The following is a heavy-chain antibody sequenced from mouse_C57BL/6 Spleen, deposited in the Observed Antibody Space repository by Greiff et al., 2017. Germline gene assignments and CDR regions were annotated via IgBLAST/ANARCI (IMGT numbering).Heavy chain of an antibody. CDR1: GYTFTDYN. CDR2: INPNNGGT. V-gene: IGHV1-22*01. J-gene: IGHJ2*01. CDR3: ARGPSSGYPYFGG. D-gene: IGHD3-2*02. Sequence: EVQLQQSGPELVKPGASVKMSCKASGYTFTDYNMHWVKQSHGKSLEWIGYINPNNGGTSYNQKFKGKATLTVNKSSSTAYMELRSLTSEDSAVCDCARGPSSGYPYFGGWGQGTTVTVSS.